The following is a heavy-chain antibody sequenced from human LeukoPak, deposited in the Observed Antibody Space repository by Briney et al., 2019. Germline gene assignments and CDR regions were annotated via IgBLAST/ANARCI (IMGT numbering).Heavy chain of an antibody. D-gene: IGHD5-24*01. V-gene: IGHV1-69*05. J-gene: IGHJ6*03. Sequence: GASVKVSCKASGGTFSSYALSWVRQAPGQGLEWMGRIIPIFGTANYAQKFQGRVTITTDESTSTAYMELRSLRSDDTAVYYCASYVEMATIGYMDVWGKGTTVTVSS. CDR1: GGTFSSYA. CDR3: ASYVEMATIGYMDV. CDR2: IIPIFGTA.